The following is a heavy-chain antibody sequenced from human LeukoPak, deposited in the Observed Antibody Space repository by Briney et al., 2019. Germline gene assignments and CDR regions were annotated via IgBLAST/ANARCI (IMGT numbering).Heavy chain of an antibody. V-gene: IGHV4-61*02. CDR2: IYASGST. J-gene: IGHJ4*02. Sequence: PSETLSLTCTVSGGSISSGNYFWSWIRQPAGKGLEWIGRIYASGSTYYNPSLKSRVTISVDTSKNQFSLKLSSVTAADTAVYYCARHTTPIPGGYFDYWGQGILVTVSS. CDR3: ARHTTPIPGGYFDY. D-gene: IGHD1-26*01. CDR1: GGSISSGNYF.